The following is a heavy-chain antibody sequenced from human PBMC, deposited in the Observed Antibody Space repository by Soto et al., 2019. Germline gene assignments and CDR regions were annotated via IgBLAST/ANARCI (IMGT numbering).Heavy chain of an antibody. CDR2: ISAYNGNT. CDR3: ARDLVIAVAGTYWFDP. V-gene: IGHV1-18*01. D-gene: IGHD6-19*01. J-gene: IGHJ5*02. Sequence: QVPLVQSGAEVKKPGASVKVSCKASGYTFTSYGISWVRQAPGQGLEWMGWISAYNGNTNYAQKLQGRVTMTTDTSTSTAYMELRSLRSDDTAVYYCARDLVIAVAGTYWFDPWGQGTLVTVSS. CDR1: GYTFTSYG.